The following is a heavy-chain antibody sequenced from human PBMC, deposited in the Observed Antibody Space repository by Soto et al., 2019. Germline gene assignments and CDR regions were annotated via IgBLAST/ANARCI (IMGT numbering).Heavy chain of an antibody. D-gene: IGHD6-13*01. Sequence: SVKGRFTISRDNAENSLYLQMNSLRAEDTAVYYCARDLAGGIPDYWGQATRVTVSS. V-gene: IGHV3-48*01. CDR3: ARDLAGGIPDY. J-gene: IGHJ4*02.